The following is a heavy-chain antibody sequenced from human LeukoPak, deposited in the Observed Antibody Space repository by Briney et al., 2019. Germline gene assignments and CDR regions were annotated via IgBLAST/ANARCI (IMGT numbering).Heavy chain of an antibody. CDR1: GGSISSSSYY. J-gene: IGHJ4*02. CDR2: IYYSGST. CDR3: ASTIAAAAPIDY. Sequence: SETLSLTCTVSGGSISSSSYYWGWIRQPPGKGLEWIGSIYYSGSTYYNPSLKSRVTISVDTSKNQFSLKLSSVTAADTAVYYCASTIAAAAPIDYWGQGTLVTVSS. V-gene: IGHV4-39*07. D-gene: IGHD6-13*01.